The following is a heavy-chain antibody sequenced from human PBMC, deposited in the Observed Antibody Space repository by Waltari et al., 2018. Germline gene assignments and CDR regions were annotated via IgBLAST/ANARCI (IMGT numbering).Heavy chain of an antibody. D-gene: IGHD1-26*01. V-gene: IGHV3-21*01. CDR2: ISSSSSYI. Sequence: LQLVESGGGLVQPGGSLRLSCAASRFTFSSDSMNWVRQAPGKGMEWVSSISSSSSYIYYAESVKGRFTISRDNAKNSLYLQMYSLRAEDTAVYYCASGSPLDYWGQGTLVTVSS. J-gene: IGHJ4*02. CDR1: RFTFSSDS. CDR3: ASGSPLDY.